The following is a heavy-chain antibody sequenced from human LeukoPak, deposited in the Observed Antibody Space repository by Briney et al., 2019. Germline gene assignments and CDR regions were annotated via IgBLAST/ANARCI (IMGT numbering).Heavy chain of an antibody. V-gene: IGHV1-69*13. CDR2: IIPIFGTA. CDR3: ARESYDNSGYYPNTYYHYGMDV. Sequence: SVKVSCKASGGTFSSYAISWVRQAPGQGLEWMGGIIPIFGTANYAQKFQGRVTITADESTSTAYMELSSLRSEDTAVYYCARESYDNSGYYPNTYYHYGMDVWGQGTTVTVSS. J-gene: IGHJ6*02. CDR1: GGTFSSYA. D-gene: IGHD3-22*01.